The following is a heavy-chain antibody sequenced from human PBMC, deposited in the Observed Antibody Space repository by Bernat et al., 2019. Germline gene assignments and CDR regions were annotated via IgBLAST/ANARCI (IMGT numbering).Heavy chain of an antibody. J-gene: IGHJ4*02. V-gene: IGHV3-7*01. CDR2: IKQDGSEK. CDR3: ATRRRQPES. CDR1: GFTFSTYW. D-gene: IGHD6-13*01. Sequence: EVQLVESGGGLVQPGGSLRLSCAASGFTFSTYWMTWVRQAPGKGLEWVASIKQDGSEKYYLDSVKGRFTISRDNTKKSLYLEMNSLRGEEAAVYYCATRRRQPESWGEGTLVTVSS.